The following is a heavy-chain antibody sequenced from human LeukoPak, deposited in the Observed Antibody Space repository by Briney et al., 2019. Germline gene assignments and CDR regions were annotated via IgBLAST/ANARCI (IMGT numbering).Heavy chain of an antibody. V-gene: IGHV3-49*04. CDR2: IRSKAYGGTT. CDR3: TRERSPGQKAMVSTKVYCYYRMDV. Sequence: GGSLRLSCTASGFTFGDYAMSWVRQAPGKGLEWVGFIRSKAYGGTTEYAASVKGRFTISRDDSKSIAYLQMNSLKTEDTAVYYCTRERSPGQKAMVSTKVYCYYRMDVWGQGTRVSVSS. J-gene: IGHJ6*02. CDR1: GFTFGDYA. D-gene: IGHD5/OR15-5a*01.